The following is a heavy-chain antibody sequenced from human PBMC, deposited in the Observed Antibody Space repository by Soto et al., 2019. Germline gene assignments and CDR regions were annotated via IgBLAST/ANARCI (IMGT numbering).Heavy chain of an antibody. J-gene: IGHJ4*02. CDR3: ARTTGTVLPHF. V-gene: IGHV4-39*01. CDR1: GDSIVSSSYY. Sequence: TSETLSLTCTVSGDSIVSSSYYGAWIRQPPGKGLEWIGTISYRGSAHYNPSLKSRVTISVDASKNQFSLKLNSVTAADTAVYFCARTTGTVLPHFWGQGTLVTVSS. D-gene: IGHD2-8*02. CDR2: ISYRGSA.